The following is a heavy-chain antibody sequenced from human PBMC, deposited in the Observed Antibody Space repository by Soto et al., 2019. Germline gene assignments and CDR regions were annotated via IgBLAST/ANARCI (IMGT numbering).Heavy chain of an antibody. J-gene: IGHJ4*02. CDR2: ISFEGNNK. V-gene: IGHV3-30-3*01. Sequence: QVQLVESGGGVVQPGRSLRLSCAASGFIFSSYAMHWVRQAPGKGLEWMTVISFEGNNKYYADSVKGRFTISRDNSKNTLYLQMNGLRAEDTAVYYCARAGFTGYDSHFDYWGQGTLVTVSS. CDR3: ARAGFTGYDSHFDY. CDR1: GFIFSSYA. D-gene: IGHD5-12*01.